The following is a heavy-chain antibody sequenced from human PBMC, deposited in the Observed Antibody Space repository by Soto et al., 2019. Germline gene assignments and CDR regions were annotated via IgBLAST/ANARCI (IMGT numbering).Heavy chain of an antibody. CDR2: ISYDGSKI. CDR1: GFTFSSHA. V-gene: IGHV3-30-3*01. D-gene: IGHD3-3*01. J-gene: IGHJ3*02. CDR3: ARDGEDVLRNIPGDAFDI. Sequence: PGGSLRLSCAASGFTFSSHAIHWVRQAPGKGLEWVAVISYDGSKIYYADSVKGRFIISRDNSKNTLYLQVNSLTAEDTAVYFCARDGEDVLRNIPGDAFDIWGQGTMVTVSS.